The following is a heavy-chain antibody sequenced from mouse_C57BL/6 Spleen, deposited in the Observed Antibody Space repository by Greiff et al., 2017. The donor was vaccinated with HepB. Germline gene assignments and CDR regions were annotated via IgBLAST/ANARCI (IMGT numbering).Heavy chain of an antibody. CDR3: AREEDYGNPRFAY. Sequence: DVMLVESGGGLVKPGGSLKLSCAASGFTFSSYAMSWVRQTPEKRLEWVATISDGGSYTYYPDNVKGRFTISRDNAKNNLYLQMSHLKSEDTAMYYCAREEDYGNPRFAYWGQGTLVTVSA. CDR1: GFTFSSYA. CDR2: ISDGGSYT. V-gene: IGHV5-4*01. J-gene: IGHJ3*01. D-gene: IGHD2-1*01.